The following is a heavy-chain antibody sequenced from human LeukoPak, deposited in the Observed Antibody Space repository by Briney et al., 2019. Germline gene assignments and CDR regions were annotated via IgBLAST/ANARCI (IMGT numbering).Heavy chain of an antibody. CDR1: GFTFSSYA. J-gene: IGHJ6*02. V-gene: IGHV3-48*04. Sequence: GGSLRLSCAASGFTFSSYAMGWVRQAPGKGLEWVSYISSSGSTIYYADSVKGRFTISRDNAKNSLYLQMNSLRAEDTAVYYCARVGKGDYGGNGYYYYGMDVWGQGTTVTVSS. D-gene: IGHD4-23*01. CDR3: ARVGKGDYGGNGYYYYGMDV. CDR2: ISSSGSTI.